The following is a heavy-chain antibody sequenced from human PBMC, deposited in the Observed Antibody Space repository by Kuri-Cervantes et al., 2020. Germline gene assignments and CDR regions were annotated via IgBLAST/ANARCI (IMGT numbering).Heavy chain of an antibody. CDR1: GFTFSSYS. V-gene: IGHV3-48*02. Sequence: GGSLRLSCAASGFTFSSYSMNWVRQAPGKGLEWVSYISSSSSTIYHADSVKGRFTISRDNAGNSLYLQMNSLRDEDTAVYYCARAHVSWGVIIPDFDYWGQGTLVTVSS. J-gene: IGHJ4*02. CDR3: ARAHVSWGVIIPDFDY. D-gene: IGHD3-10*01. CDR2: ISSSSSTI.